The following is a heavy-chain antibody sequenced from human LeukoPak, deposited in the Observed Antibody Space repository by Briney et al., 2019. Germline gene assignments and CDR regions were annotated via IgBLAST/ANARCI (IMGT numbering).Heavy chain of an antibody. CDR3: AKDRSGSTAEYFQD. CDR2: ISGSGYST. J-gene: IGHJ1*01. D-gene: IGHD3-10*01. V-gene: IGHV3-23*01. Sequence: GGSLRLSCVASGFTFGSYWMSWVRQAPGKGLEWVSVISGSGYSTYYADSVKGRFTISRDNSKNTLYLQMNSLRAEDTAVYYCAKDRSGSTAEYFQDWGQGTLVTVSS. CDR1: GFTFGSYW.